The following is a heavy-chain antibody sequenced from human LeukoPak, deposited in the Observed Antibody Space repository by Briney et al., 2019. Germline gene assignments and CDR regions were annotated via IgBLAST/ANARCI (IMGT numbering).Heavy chain of an antibody. CDR2: INWNSGSV. V-gene: IGHV3-9*01. Sequence: SLRLSCAASGFNFDGFALFWVRQAPGQGLEYVSGINWNSGSVDYADSVKGRFTTSRDNAKNSLYLQMNSLRVEDTALYYCAKGTGGYYGPFDSWGQGTLVTVSS. CDR1: GFNFDGFA. CDR3: AKGTGGYYGPFDS. J-gene: IGHJ4*02. D-gene: IGHD3-22*01.